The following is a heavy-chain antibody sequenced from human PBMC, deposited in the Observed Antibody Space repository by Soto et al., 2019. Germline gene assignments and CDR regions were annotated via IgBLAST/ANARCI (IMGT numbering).Heavy chain of an antibody. J-gene: IGHJ4*02. D-gene: IGHD3-10*01. CDR2: ISPYKGNT. V-gene: IGHV1-18*01. Sequence: QVQLVQSGAEVKKPWASVKVSCKASGYTFSSIGISWVRQAPGQGLECMGWISPYKGNTHYAQGLQGRVTMTTDKSTSTAYMELRSLRSDDTAVYYCARDLDASGSYYTDYWGQGTLVTVSS. CDR1: GYTFSSIG. CDR3: ARDLDASGSYYTDY.